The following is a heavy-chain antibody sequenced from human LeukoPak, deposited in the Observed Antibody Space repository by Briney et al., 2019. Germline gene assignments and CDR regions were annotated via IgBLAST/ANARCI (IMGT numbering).Heavy chain of an antibody. V-gene: IGHV1-18*01. Sequence: ASVKVSCKASGYTFSSYGINWVRQAPGQGLEWMGWISVINSGNTRYAQNFQGRLTMTTDTSTTTACMELRSLRSDDTAFYYCSREFPFCGADCFSGVFDIWGQGTMVTVS. CDR2: ISVINSGNT. CDR3: SREFPFCGADCFSGVFDI. J-gene: IGHJ3*02. CDR1: GYTFSSYG. D-gene: IGHD2-21*02.